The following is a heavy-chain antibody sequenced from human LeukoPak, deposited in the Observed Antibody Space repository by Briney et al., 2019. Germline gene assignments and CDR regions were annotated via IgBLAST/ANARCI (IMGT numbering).Heavy chain of an antibody. D-gene: IGHD3-3*01. CDR3: ARRTYDFWSGYHDY. Sequence: SETLSLTCTVAGGSISSYYWSWIRQPPGKGLEWIGYIYYSGSTNYNPSLKSRVTISVDTYKNQFSLKLSSVTAADTAVYYCARRTYDFWSGYHDYWGQGTLVTVSS. CDR1: GGSISSYY. CDR2: IYYSGST. J-gene: IGHJ4*02. V-gene: IGHV4-59*08.